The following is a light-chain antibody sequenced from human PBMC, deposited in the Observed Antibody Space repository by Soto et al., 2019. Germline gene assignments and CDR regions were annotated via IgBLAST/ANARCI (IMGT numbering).Light chain of an antibody. Sequence: IMMTQSPATLSVSPGERATLSCRASQSVKSNLAWYQQKPGQAPRLLIYGASTRATGIPARFSGSGSGTEFTLTISNLQSEDFAVYYCKHYNHWLWTFGQGT. CDR3: KHYNHWLWT. J-gene: IGKJ1*01. V-gene: IGKV3-15*01. CDR2: GAS. CDR1: QSVKSN.